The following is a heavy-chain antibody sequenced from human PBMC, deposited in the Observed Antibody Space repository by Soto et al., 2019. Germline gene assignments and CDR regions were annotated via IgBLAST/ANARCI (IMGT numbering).Heavy chain of an antibody. CDR2: IKPDGRAT. Sequence: EVQLVESGGGLVQPGGSLRLSCAVSGFTFGSYWMNWVRLIPGKGLEWVAYIKPDGRATYYVDSVKGRFTISRDNAKNPLYLQINSLRVEDTSVYYCARAGYCGPGCYYYFDYWGQGTLVTVSS. D-gene: IGHD2-21*02. CDR1: GFTFGSYW. V-gene: IGHV3-7*01. J-gene: IGHJ4*02. CDR3: ARAGYCGPGCYYYFDY.